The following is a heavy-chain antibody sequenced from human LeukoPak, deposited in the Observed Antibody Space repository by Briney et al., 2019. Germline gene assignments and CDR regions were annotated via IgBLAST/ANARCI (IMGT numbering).Heavy chain of an antibody. V-gene: IGHV1-18*01. D-gene: IGHD6-13*01. Sequence: GASVKVSCKASGYTFSSYGINWVRQVPGQGLEWMGWISAYNGNTDYAQKFHGRVTMTTDTSASTAYMELRSLRSDDTAVYYCARNKAAGTYWFDPWGQGTLVTVSS. CDR2: ISAYNGNT. CDR3: ARNKAAGTYWFDP. J-gene: IGHJ5*02. CDR1: GYTFSSYG.